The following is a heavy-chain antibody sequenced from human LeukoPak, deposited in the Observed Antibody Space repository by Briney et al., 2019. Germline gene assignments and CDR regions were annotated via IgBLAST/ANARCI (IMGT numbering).Heavy chain of an antibody. CDR2: IYYRST. V-gene: IGHV4-59*01. J-gene: IGHJ4*02. D-gene: IGHD3-10*01. Sequence: SEPLSLTCTVSGGSISSYHWSWIRQPPGKGPEWVGYIYYRSTNYNPSLKSRVTISVDTSKNQFTLKLSAVTAPDTAVYYFARDGEGPLGNFDYWGQGTLVTVSS. CDR1: GGSISSYH. CDR3: ARDGEGPLGNFDY.